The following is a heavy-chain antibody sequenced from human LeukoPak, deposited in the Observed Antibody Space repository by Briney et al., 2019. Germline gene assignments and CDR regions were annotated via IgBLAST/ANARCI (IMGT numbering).Heavy chain of an antibody. V-gene: IGHV4-30-4*01. CDR3: ARVTRWAGLDF. J-gene: IGHJ4*02. Sequence: PSETLSLTCNVSGGSISSGDKYWSWIRQPPGKGLEWIGYIYYSGSTYYNPSLKSRLTISVDTSENQFSLHLTSVTAADTAVYFCARVTRWAGLDFWGQGTLVTGSS. CDR1: GGSISSGDKY. D-gene: IGHD2-21*02. CDR2: IYYSGST.